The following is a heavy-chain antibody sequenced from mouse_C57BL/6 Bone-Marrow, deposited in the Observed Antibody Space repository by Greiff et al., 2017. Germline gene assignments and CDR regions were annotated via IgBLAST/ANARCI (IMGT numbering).Heavy chain of an antibody. D-gene: IGHD1-2*01. CDR2: INPSSGYT. Sequence: VQLQESGAELAKPGASVKLSCKASGYTFTSYWMHWGKQRPGQGLEWIGYINPSSGYTKSNQKFKDKATLTADKSSSTAYMQLSSLTYEDSAVYYCARLRRYYGPDWYFDVWGTGTTVTVSS. CDR3: ARLRRYYGPDWYFDV. J-gene: IGHJ1*03. V-gene: IGHV1-7*01. CDR1: GYTFTSYW.